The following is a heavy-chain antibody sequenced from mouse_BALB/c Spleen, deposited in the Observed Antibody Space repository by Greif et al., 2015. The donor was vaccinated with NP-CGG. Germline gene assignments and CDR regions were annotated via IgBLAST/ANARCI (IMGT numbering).Heavy chain of an antibody. J-gene: IGHJ4*01. CDR1: GFSLTSYG. CDR2: IWAGGST. CDR3: ARDGSSAMDS. V-gene: IGHV2-9*02. Sequence: QVQLQQSGPGLVAPSQSLSITCTVSGFSLTSYGVHWVRQPPGKGLEWLGVIWAGGSTNYNSALMSRLSISKDNSKSXVFLKMTSLQTEAPAWSYCARDGSSAMDSWGQETSFPVSS. D-gene: IGHD2-2*01.